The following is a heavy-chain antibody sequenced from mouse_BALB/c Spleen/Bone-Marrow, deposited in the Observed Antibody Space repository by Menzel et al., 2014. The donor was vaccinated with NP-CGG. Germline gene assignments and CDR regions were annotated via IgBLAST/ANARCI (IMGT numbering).Heavy chain of an antibody. CDR3: ARQILRGFGY. D-gene: IGHD1-1*01. J-gene: IGHJ3*02. V-gene: IGHV5-12-1*01. Sequence: EVKVVESGGGLVKPGGSLKLSCAASGFAFSSYDMSWVRQTPEKRLEWVAYISSGGGSTYYADIVKGRFTISRDNAKNTLYLQMSSLKSEDTAMYYCARQILRGFGYWGQGTPVTVSA. CDR2: ISSGGGST. CDR1: GFAFSSYD.